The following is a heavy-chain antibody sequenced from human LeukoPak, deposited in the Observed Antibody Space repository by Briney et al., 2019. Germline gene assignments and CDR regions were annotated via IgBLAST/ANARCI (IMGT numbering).Heavy chain of an antibody. CDR1: GFTFSSYW. CDR2: IKQDGSEK. J-gene: IGHJ4*02. V-gene: IGHV3-7*01. Sequence: PGGSLRLSCAASGFTFSSYWMSWVRQAPGKVLEWVANIKQDGSEKYYVDSVKGRFTISRDNAKNSLYLQMNSLRAEDTAVYYCARDVIAVAGVLDYWGQGTLVTVSS. D-gene: IGHD6-19*01. CDR3: ARDVIAVAGVLDY.